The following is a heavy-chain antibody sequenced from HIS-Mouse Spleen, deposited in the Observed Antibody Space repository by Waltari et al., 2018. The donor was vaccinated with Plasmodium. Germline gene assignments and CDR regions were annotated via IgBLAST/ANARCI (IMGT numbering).Heavy chain of an antibody. CDR3: ARGYDFWSGYSPYFDY. D-gene: IGHD3-3*01. V-gene: IGHV4-59*01. Sequence: QVQLQESGPGLVKPSETLSLTCTVSGGSISSYYWSWIRQPPGKGLEWIGYIYYRGSTNYNPSLKSRVTISVDTSKNQFSLKLSSVTAADTAVYYCARGYDFWSGYSPYFDYWGQGTLVTVSS. J-gene: IGHJ4*02. CDR1: GGSISSYY. CDR2: IYYRGST.